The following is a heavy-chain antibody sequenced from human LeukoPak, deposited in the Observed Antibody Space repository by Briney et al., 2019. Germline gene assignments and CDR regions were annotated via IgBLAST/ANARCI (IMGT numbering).Heavy chain of an antibody. D-gene: IGHD6-13*01. CDR3: ARSGASAGNFLDY. J-gene: IGHJ4*02. CDR2: INPSGGST. Sequence: ASVKVSYKASGYIFTSYYIHWVRQAPGQGLEWKGVINPSGGSTNYAEKFLGRVTITRETSTSTVYMDLSSLRSEDTAVYYCARSGASAGNFLDYWGQGTLVTVSS. V-gene: IGHV1-46*01. CDR1: GYIFTSYY.